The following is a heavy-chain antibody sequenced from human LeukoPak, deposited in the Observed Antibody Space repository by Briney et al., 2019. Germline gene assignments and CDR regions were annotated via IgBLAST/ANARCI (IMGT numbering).Heavy chain of an antibody. CDR3: ARREQRPSIRPTGFDY. V-gene: IGHV4-34*01. Sequence: PSETLSLTCAVYGGSFSGYYWSWIRQPPGKGLEWIGEINHSGSTNYNPSLKSRVTISVDTSKNQFSLKLSSVTAADTAVYYCARREQRPSIRPTGFDYWGQGTLVTVSS. CDR2: INHSGST. CDR1: GGSFSGYY. D-gene: IGHD1/OR15-1a*01. J-gene: IGHJ4*02.